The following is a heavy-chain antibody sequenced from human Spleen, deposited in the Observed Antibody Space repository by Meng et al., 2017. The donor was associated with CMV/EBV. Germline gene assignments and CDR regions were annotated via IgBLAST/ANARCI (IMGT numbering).Heavy chain of an antibody. CDR3: ARDRVRPEGGNWFDP. CDR2: IYYSGST. CDR1: GDSISSGGYY. Sequence: SETLSLTCTVSGDSISSGGYYWSWIRQHPGKGLEWIGYIYYSGSTYYNPSLKSRVTISIYTSKNQFSLRLSSVTAADTAVYYCARDRVRPEGGNWFDPWGQGTLVTVSS. D-gene: IGHD3-16*01. V-gene: IGHV4-31*03. J-gene: IGHJ5*02.